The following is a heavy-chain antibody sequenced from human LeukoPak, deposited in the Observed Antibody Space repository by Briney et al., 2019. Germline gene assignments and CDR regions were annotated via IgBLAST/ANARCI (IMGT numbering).Heavy chain of an antibody. V-gene: IGHV1-69*13. CDR1: GGTFSSYA. CDR2: IIPIIGTA. Sequence: SVKVSCKASGGTFSSYAISWVRQAPGQGLEWMGGIIPIIGTADYAQKFQGRVTITADESTSTAYMELSSLTAEDTAVYYCARVSSAYQLLGWFDPWGQGTLVTVSS. D-gene: IGHD2-2*01. CDR3: ARVSSAYQLLGWFDP. J-gene: IGHJ5*02.